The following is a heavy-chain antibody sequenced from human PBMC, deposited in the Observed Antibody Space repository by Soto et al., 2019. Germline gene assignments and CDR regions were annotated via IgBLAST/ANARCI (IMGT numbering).Heavy chain of an antibody. Sequence: QVQLVQSGAEVKKPGASVKVSCKASGYTCTSYAMHCVRQAPAQRLEWMGWINAGNGNTKYPQKFQGRVNITRDTYASTAYMELSRLRSEDTAVYYCARDHYDILTGYSRNWFDPWGQGTLVTVSS. D-gene: IGHD3-9*01. J-gene: IGHJ5*02. CDR1: GYTCTSYA. CDR2: INAGNGNT. CDR3: ARDHYDILTGYSRNWFDP. V-gene: IGHV1-3*01.